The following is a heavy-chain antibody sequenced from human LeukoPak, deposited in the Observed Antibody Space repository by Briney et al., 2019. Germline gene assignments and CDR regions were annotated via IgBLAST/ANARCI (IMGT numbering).Heavy chain of an antibody. D-gene: IGHD3-22*01. J-gene: IGHJ4*02. CDR2: INPNSGGT. CDR3: ARQFRPMYYYGSSGYFPRFGY. V-gene: IGHV1-2*02. CDR1: GYTFTGYY. Sequence: ASVKVSCKASGYTFTGYYMHWVRQAPGQGLEWMGWINPNSGGTNYAQKFQGRVTMTRDTSISTAYMELSRLRSDDTAVYYCARQFRPMYYYGSSGYFPRFGYWGQGTLVTVSS.